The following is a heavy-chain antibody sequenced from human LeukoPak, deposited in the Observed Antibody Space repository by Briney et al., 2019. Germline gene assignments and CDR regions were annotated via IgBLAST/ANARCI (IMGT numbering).Heavy chain of an antibody. V-gene: IGHV1-69*13. CDR1: GGTFSSYA. D-gene: IGHD3-9*01. Sequence: SVKVSCRASGGTFSSYAISWVRQAPGQGLEWMGGIIPIFGTANYAQKFQGRVTITADESTSTAYMELSSLRSEDTAVYYCARGLRYFDWGIDYWGQGTLVTVSS. CDR2: IIPIFGTA. CDR3: ARGLRYFDWGIDY. J-gene: IGHJ4*02.